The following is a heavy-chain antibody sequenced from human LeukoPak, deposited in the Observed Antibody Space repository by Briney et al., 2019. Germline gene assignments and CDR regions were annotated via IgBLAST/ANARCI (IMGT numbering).Heavy chain of an antibody. CDR2: LIENGATT. CDR3: VKDYQVGNSPAFGDY. Sequence: PGGSLRLSCAASGFTFSSHAMSWVRRAPGKGLEWVSGLIENGATTYYADSAKGRFTISRDNSRNTMYLQMNSLRVEDTAVYYCVKDYQVGNSPAFGDYWGQGTLVTISS. V-gene: IGHV3-23*01. D-gene: IGHD1-26*01. J-gene: IGHJ4*02. CDR1: GFTFSSHA.